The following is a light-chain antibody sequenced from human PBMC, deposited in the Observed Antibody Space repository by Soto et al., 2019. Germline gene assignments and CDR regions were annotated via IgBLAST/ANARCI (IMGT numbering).Light chain of an antibody. Sequence: EIVLTQSPGTLSLSPGERATLSCRASQSVGNNYVAWYQQKPGQAPRLLIHDASSRATGIPDRFSGSGSGTDFTLTICRLELEDFAVYFCQQCATSPLTFGQGTRVDIK. CDR1: QSVGNNY. CDR2: DAS. V-gene: IGKV3-20*01. J-gene: IGKJ1*01. CDR3: QQCATSPLT.